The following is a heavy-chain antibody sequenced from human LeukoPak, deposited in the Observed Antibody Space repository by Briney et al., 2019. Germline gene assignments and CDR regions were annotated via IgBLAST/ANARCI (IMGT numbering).Heavy chain of an antibody. CDR3: ASTSVEMATILGWFDP. CDR2: IIPILGIA. CDR1: GGTFSSYA. J-gene: IGHJ5*02. Sequence: SVKVSCKASGGTFSSYAISWVRQAPGQGLEWMGRIIPILGIANYAQKFQGRVTITADKSTSTAYMELSSLRSEDTAVYYCASTSVEMATILGWFDPWGQGTLVTVSS. D-gene: IGHD5-24*01. V-gene: IGHV1-69*04.